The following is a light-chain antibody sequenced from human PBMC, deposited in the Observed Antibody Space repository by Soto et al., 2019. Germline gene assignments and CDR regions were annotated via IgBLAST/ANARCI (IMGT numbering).Light chain of an antibody. CDR2: TTS. J-gene: IGKJ4*01. CDR1: QSISNS. Sequence: DIPMTQSPSSLSASVGDRVTITCRASQSISNSLNWYQQKPGKDPDLLIYTTSRLQSGVPSRLSGSGSGTDFTLTISSLQPEDFATYYCQQSYSTPPTFGGGTSVEIK. CDR3: QQSYSTPPT. V-gene: IGKV1-39*01.